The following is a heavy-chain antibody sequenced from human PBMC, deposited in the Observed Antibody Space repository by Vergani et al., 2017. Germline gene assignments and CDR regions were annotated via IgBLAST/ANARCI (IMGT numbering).Heavy chain of an antibody. J-gene: IGHJ4*02. CDR2: ISSSSSYT. CDR1: GFTFSDYY. Sequence: QVQLVESGGGLVKPGGSLRLSCAASGFTFSDYYMSWIRQAPGKGLEWVSYISSSSSYTNYADSVKGRFTISRDNAKNSLYLQMNSLRAEDTAVYYCASVSDVDTAMAEDYWGQGTLVTVSS. CDR3: ASVSDVDTAMAEDY. D-gene: IGHD5-18*01. V-gene: IGHV3-11*05.